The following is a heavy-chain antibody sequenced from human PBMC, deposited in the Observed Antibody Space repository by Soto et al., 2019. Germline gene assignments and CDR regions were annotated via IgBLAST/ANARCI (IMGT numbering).Heavy chain of an antibody. CDR1: AGTFSSYA. CDR3: ARSMELPNWFDP. Sequence: GASVKVSCKASAGTFSSYAISWVRQAPGQGLEWMGGIIPIFGTANYAQKFQGRVTITADESTSTAYMELSSLRSEDTAVYYCARSMELPNWFDPWGQGTLVTVSS. D-gene: IGHD1-26*01. CDR2: IIPIFGTA. V-gene: IGHV1-69*13. J-gene: IGHJ5*02.